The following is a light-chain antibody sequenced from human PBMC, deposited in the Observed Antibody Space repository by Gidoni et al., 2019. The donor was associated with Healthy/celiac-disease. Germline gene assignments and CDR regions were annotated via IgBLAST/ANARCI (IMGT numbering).Light chain of an antibody. J-gene: IGKJ2*01. CDR1: QSVSNN. CDR2: GAS. CDR3: QQYNNWPPYT. V-gene: IGKV3D-15*01. Sequence: EIVMTQSTATLSVSPGERATLSCRASQSVSNNLAWYQQKPGQTPRLLIYGASTRATGIPARFSGSGSGTEFTLTISSLQSEDFAVYYCQQYNNWPPYTFGQXTKLEIK.